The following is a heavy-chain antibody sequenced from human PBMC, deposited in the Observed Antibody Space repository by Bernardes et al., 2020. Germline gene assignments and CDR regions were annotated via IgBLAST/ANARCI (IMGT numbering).Heavy chain of an antibody. Sequence: SLNLSCQGSGYSFTNYWIGWVRQMPGTGLEWMGIIYPGDSDTRYSPSFQGQVTISADKSISTAYLQWSSLKASDTAMYYCARSGIQLWSQFDNWGQGTRVTVSS. CDR1: GYSFTNYW. J-gene: IGHJ4*02. CDR2: IYPGDSDT. D-gene: IGHD5-18*01. V-gene: IGHV5-51*01. CDR3: ARSGIQLWSQFDN.